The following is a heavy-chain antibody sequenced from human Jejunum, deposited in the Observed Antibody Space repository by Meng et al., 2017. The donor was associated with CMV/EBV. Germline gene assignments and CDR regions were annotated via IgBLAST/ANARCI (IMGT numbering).Heavy chain of an antibody. Sequence: QMQRQESGPGLVKPSETLSLTCTVSGGSISNYYWSWIRQPPGKGLEWVGYIYKSGSTSYNPSLKSRVTISVDTSKNQISLKLSSVTTADTAVYYCARVPVGGTTWYWFDPWGQGTLVTVSS. V-gene: IGHV4-59*01. CDR2: IYKSGST. J-gene: IGHJ5*02. D-gene: IGHD1-26*01. CDR3: ARVPVGGTTWYWFDP. CDR1: GGSISNYY.